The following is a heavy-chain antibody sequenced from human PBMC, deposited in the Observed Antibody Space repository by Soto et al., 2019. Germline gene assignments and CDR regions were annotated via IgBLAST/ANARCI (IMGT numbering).Heavy chain of an antibody. Sequence: GESLKISCKSSGYNFAIYWIGWVRQMPGKGLEWMGIIYFGDSQARYSPSFEGQVTMSADKSISTAYLQWSRLKASDTAMYYCARLDTSGYHLDYWGQGTLVTV. CDR2: IYFGDSQA. CDR3: ARLDTSGYHLDY. V-gene: IGHV5-51*01. CDR1: GYNFAIYW. D-gene: IGHD3-22*01. J-gene: IGHJ4*02.